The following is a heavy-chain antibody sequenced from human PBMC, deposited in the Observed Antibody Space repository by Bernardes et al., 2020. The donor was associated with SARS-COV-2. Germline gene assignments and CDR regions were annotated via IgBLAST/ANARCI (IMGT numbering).Heavy chain of an antibody. J-gene: IGHJ4*02. CDR3: ARDLEYYYGSGILDY. Sequence: GGSLRLSCAASGFSFSSYSMNWVRQAPGKGLEWVSYISVSSTTTYYADSVRGRFTISRDNAKNSLYLQMNSLGDEDTAVYFCARDLEYYYGSGILDYWGQGTLVPVSS. CDR2: ISVSSTTT. V-gene: IGHV3-48*02. D-gene: IGHD3-10*01. CDR1: GFSFSSYS.